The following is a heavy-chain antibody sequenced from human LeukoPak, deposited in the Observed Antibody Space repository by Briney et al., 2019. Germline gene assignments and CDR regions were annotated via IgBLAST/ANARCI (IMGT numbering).Heavy chain of an antibody. Sequence: PSHTLSLTCTLSGGSISRGGYYWRWIRQHPGRGREWIGYIYYSGSTYYNPSLKSRVTISVDTSKTQFSLKLSSVTAADTAVYSCARVRDSRFYYYYGMDVWGQGTTVTVSS. J-gene: IGHJ6*02. D-gene: IGHD6-13*01. V-gene: IGHV4-31*03. CDR2: IYYSGST. CDR1: GGSISRGGYY. CDR3: ARVRDSRFYYYYGMDV.